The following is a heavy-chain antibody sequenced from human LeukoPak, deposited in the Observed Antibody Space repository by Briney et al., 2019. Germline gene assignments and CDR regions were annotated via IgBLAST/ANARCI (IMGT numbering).Heavy chain of an antibody. J-gene: IGHJ4*02. Sequence: PSETLSPTCTVAGGSISSYYWSWIRQPPGKGLEWIGYIYASGSTNYNPSLKSRVTISVDTSKNQFSLKLSSVTAADTAVYYCARGSNGWYYFDYWGQGTLVTVSS. CDR2: IYASGST. CDR3: ARGSNGWYYFDY. D-gene: IGHD6-19*01. V-gene: IGHV4-4*09. CDR1: GGSISSYY.